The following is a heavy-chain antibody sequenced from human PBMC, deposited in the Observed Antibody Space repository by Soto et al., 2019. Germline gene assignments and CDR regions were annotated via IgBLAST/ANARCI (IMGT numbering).Heavy chain of an antibody. D-gene: IGHD3-10*01. J-gene: IGHJ6*03. CDR2: IYSGGST. Sequence: EVQLVESGGGLVQPGGSLRLSCAASGFTVSSNYMSWVRQAPGKGLEWVSVIYSGGSTYSADSVKGRFTISRDNSKNTLYLQMNSLRAEDTAVYYCARDFVGNPYYYYYYYMDVWGKGTTVTVS. CDR1: GFTVSSNY. CDR3: ARDFVGNPYYYYYYYMDV. V-gene: IGHV3-66*01.